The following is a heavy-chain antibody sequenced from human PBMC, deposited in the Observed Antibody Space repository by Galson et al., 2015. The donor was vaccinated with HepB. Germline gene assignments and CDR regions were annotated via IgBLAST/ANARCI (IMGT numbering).Heavy chain of an antibody. J-gene: IGHJ5*02. CDR2: INPNSGGT. CDR3: ARQEGFLPTLDP. Sequence: KVSCKASGYTFTGYYIHWVRQAPGQGLEWMGWINPNSGGTDSVQNFQGRVTMTTDTSITTAYMELSGLRSDDTALYYCARQEGFLPTLDPWGQGTLVTVSS. CDR1: GYTFTGYY. V-gene: IGHV1-2*02.